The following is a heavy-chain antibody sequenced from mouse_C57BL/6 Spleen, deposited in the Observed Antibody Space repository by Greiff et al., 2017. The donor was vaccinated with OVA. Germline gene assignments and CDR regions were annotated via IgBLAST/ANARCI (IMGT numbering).Heavy chain of an antibody. CDR2: IYPGSGST. Sequence: QVQLQQPGAELVKPGASVKMSCKASGYTFTSYWITWVKQRPGQGLEWIGDIYPGSGSTNYNEKFKSKATLTVDTSSSTAYMQLSSLTSEDSAVYYCARGEAAVVANFDYWGQGTTLTVSS. CDR1: GYTFTSYW. CDR3: ARGEAAVVANFDY. J-gene: IGHJ2*01. D-gene: IGHD1-1*01. V-gene: IGHV1-55*01.